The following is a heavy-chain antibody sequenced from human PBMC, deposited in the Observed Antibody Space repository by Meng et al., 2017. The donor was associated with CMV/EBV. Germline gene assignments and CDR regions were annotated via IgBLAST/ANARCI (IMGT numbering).Heavy chain of an antibody. CDR3: ARDQGYSSSWYYFDY. J-gene: IGHJ4*02. CDR1: GGSISSYY. V-gene: IGHV4-59*01. D-gene: IGHD6-13*01. Sequence: SETLSLTCTVSGGSISSYYWSWIRQPPGKGLEWIGYIYYSGSTNYNPSLKSRVTISVDTSKNQFSLKLSSVTAADTAVYYCARDQGYSSSWYYFDYWGQGTLVTV. CDR2: IYYSGST.